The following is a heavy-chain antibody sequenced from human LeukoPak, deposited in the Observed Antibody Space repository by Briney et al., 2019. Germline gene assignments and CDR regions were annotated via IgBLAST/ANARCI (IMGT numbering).Heavy chain of an antibody. D-gene: IGHD3-16*01. CDR3: AKIYDKGWSELGY. J-gene: IGHJ4*02. V-gene: IGHV3-43D*03. Sequence: DSVKGRFAISRDNRKNFLYLQMNSLRVEDTAFYYCAKIYDKGWSELGYWGPETLVTVSS.